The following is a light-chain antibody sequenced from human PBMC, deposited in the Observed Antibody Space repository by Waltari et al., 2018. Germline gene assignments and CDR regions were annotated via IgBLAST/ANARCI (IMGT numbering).Light chain of an antibody. J-gene: IGLJ3*02. CDR3: AAWDDSLNVWV. Sequence: QSMLTQPPSASGTPGQKVTVPCSGGSSTIGPNPVHWYRQFPGTAPKLLIYANTQRPSGVPDRFSGSKSGASASLDIGGLESGDEAQYFCAAWDDSLNVWVFGGGTKVTVL. CDR2: ANT. V-gene: IGLV1-44*01. CDR1: SSTIGPNP.